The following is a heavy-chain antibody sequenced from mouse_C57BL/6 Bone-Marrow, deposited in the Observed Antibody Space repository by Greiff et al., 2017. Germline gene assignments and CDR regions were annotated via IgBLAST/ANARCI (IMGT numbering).Heavy chain of an antibody. Sequence: QVQLQQPGAELVMPGASVKLSCKASGYTFTSYWMHWVKQRPGQGLEWIGEIDPSDSYTNYNQKFKGKSTLTVDKSSNTAYMQLSSLTSEDSAVYYCAREKGLLGGFAYWGQGTLVTVSA. CDR1: GYTFTSYW. J-gene: IGHJ3*01. CDR3: AREKGLLGGFAY. CDR2: IDPSDSYT. V-gene: IGHV1-69*01. D-gene: IGHD2-3*01.